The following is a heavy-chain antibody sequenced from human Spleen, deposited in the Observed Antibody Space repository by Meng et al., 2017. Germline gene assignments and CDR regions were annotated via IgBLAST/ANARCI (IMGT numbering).Heavy chain of an antibody. V-gene: IGHV3-43*01. J-gene: IGHJ3*02. CDR3: ASGGYTNDAFDI. CDR1: GFTFDKYT. Sequence: GESLKISCAASGFTFDKYTLHWVRQGPGKGLEWVSLISWDGDTTFYADSVKGRFTISRHISENTLYLQMNSLGAEDTAVYYCASGGYTNDAFDIWREGTML. CDR2: ISWDGDTT. D-gene: IGHD5-18*01.